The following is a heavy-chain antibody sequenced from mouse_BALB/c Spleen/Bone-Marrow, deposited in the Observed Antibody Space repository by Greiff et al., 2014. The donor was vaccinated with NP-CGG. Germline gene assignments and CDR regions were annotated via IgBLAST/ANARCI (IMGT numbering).Heavy chain of an antibody. Sequence: VQLQQSGAELVRPGSSVKISCKASGYAFSSYWMNWVEQRPGQGLEWIGQIYPGDGDTNYNGNFKDKATLTTDKSSTTAYMQLSSLTSEDSAVYSCARGGRLTGYYFDYWGQGTTLTVSS. CDR1: GYAFSSYW. J-gene: IGHJ2*01. CDR3: ARGGRLTGYYFDY. V-gene: IGHV1-80*01. CDR2: IYPGDGDT. D-gene: IGHD4-1*01.